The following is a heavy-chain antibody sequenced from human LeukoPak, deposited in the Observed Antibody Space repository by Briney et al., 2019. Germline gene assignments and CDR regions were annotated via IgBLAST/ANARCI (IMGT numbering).Heavy chain of an antibody. J-gene: IGHJ4*02. CDR2: IYYTGTT. D-gene: IGHD4-17*01. Sequence: SETLSLTCTISGDSTNTYFWSWIRQPPGKGLEWIGYIYYTGTTNYNPSLKSRVTISVDTSKNQFSLKVSSVTAADTGVYYCASKSTDHGELRFDYWGQGTLITVSS. CDR1: GDSTNTYF. CDR3: ASKSTDHGELRFDY. V-gene: IGHV4-59*01.